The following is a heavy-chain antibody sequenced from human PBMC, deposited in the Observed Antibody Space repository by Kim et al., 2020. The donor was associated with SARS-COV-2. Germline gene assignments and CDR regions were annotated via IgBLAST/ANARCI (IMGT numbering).Heavy chain of an antibody. Sequence: GGSLRLSCAGSGFNVRSSYMSWVRQSPGKGLECVSLLYPGGVTYYTESVKGRFAISGDVSRNMLYLQMSNLRSEDTAKYFCVRSKGTYFDDWGQETLVAVSS. CDR3: VRSKGTYFDD. V-gene: IGHV3-53*01. CDR1: GFNVRSSY. D-gene: IGHD3-9*01. CDR2: LYPGGVT. J-gene: IGHJ4*02.